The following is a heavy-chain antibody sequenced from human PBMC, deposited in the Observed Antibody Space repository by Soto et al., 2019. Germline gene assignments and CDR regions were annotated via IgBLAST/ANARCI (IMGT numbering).Heavy chain of an antibody. D-gene: IGHD6-19*01. J-gene: IGHJ4*02. CDR3: ARLPSAVAKYWCPY. CDR1: GFSFSTYW. Sequence: EVQLVESGGGLVKPGGSLRLSCTASGFSFSTYWMSWVRQAPGNGLEWVANIKEDGREKNYVDSVKGRFTISRDNTKNSLYLQVSGLRAEDAAVYYCARLPSAVAKYWCPYWGQGTLVIVSS. CDR2: IKEDGREK. V-gene: IGHV3-7*03.